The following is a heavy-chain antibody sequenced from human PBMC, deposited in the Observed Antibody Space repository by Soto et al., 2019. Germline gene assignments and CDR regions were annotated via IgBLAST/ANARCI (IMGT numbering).Heavy chain of an antibody. J-gene: IGHJ4*02. D-gene: IGHD2-15*01. CDR3: AGGAVVADTPFLGS. V-gene: IGHV1-69*12. Sequence: QVQLVQSGAEVKKPGSSVKVSCKASGGTFSSYAISWVRQAPGQGLEWMGGIIPIFGTANYAQKFQGRVTITADESTSTAYIELSSRRSEDTAVYYCAGGAVVADTPFLGSWGKGTLVTVSS. CDR1: GGTFSSYA. CDR2: IIPIFGTA.